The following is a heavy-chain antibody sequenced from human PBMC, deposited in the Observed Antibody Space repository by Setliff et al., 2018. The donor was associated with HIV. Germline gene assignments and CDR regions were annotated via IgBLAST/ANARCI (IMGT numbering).Heavy chain of an antibody. CDR2: IHYTGST. J-gene: IGHJ4*02. CDR3: ARAGMGALRSLFDY. D-gene: IGHD1-26*01. V-gene: IGHV4-61*01. CDR1: GGSVSSVNYS. Sequence: PSETLSLTCSVSGGSVSSVNYSWSWIRQPPGKGLEWIGYIHYTGSTTYNPSLKSRVTISVDTSKNQFSLKLNSVTAADTAIYYCARAGMGALRSLFDYWGQGTLVTVSS.